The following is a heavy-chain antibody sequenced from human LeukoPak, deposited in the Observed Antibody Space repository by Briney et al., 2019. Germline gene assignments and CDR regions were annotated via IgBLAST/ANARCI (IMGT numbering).Heavy chain of an antibody. Sequence: PSETLSLTCTVSGGSISSGDYYWGWVRQPPGKGLEWVGYIYYSGSTYDNPSLKRRVTISVDTSKTQFSLKLSSVTAADTAVYYCARVYDSSGYYYNYYFDYWGQGTLVTVSS. J-gene: IGHJ4*02. CDR1: GGSISSGDYY. CDR2: IYYSGST. D-gene: IGHD3-22*01. V-gene: IGHV4-30-4*08. CDR3: ARVYDSSGYYYNYYFDY.